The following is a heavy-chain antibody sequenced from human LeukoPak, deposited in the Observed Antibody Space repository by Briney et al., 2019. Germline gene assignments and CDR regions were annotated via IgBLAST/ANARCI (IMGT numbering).Heavy chain of an antibody. D-gene: IGHD3-22*01. Sequence: SETLSLTCTVSGGSTSSSSYYWACIRQPPGKGLEWIGSLYYSGSSSYNPSLKSRLTISVDISKNQFSLRLSSVTAADTAVYYCAKSRNYYESRDAFDIWGQGTMVTVSS. J-gene: IGHJ3*02. V-gene: IGHV4-39*01. CDR2: LYYSGSS. CDR1: GGSTSSSSYY. CDR3: AKSRNYYESRDAFDI.